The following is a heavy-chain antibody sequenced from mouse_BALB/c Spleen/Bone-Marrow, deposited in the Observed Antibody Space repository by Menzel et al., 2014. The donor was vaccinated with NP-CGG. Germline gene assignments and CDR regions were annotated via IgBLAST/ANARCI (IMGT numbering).Heavy chain of an antibody. V-gene: IGHV1-15*01. CDR1: GYTFTDYE. Sequence: VKLQESGAELVRPGASVTLSCKASGYTFTDYEMHWVKQTPVHGLEWIGAIDPETGGTAYNQKFKGKATPTADKSSSTAYMELRSLTSEDSAVYYCTRVTTDWYFDVWGAGTTVTVSS. CDR2: IDPETGGT. CDR3: TRVTTDWYFDV. D-gene: IGHD1-1*01. J-gene: IGHJ1*01.